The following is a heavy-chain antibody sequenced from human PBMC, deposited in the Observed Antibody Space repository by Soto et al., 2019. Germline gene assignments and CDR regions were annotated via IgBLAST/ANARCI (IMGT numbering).Heavy chain of an antibody. CDR1: GFTFSSYG. CDR2: IWYDGSNK. V-gene: IGHV3-33*01. D-gene: IGHD3-22*01. Sequence: PGGSLRLSCAASGFTFSSYGMHWVRQAPGKGLEWVAVIWYDGSNKYYADSVKGRFTISRDNSKNTLYLQMNSLRAEDTAVYYCARDYYDSSGSNSFDYWGQGTLVTVSS. CDR3: ARDYYDSSGSNSFDY. J-gene: IGHJ4*02.